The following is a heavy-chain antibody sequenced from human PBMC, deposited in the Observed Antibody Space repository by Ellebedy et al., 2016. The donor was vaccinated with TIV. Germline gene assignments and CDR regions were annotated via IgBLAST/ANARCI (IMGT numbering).Heavy chain of an antibody. CDR2: IYFSGST. D-gene: IGHD4-17*01. CDR3: ARATTVTPSYYYGLDV. Sequence: MPSETLSLTCTVSGCSISTYYWSWIRQPPGKVLEGIGHIYFSGSTNYNPSLKSRVTISVDTYKNQFSLKLSSVPAADTAMYYCARATTVTPSYYYGLDVWGQGTTVTVSS. J-gene: IGHJ6*02. CDR1: GCSISTYY. V-gene: IGHV4-59*01.